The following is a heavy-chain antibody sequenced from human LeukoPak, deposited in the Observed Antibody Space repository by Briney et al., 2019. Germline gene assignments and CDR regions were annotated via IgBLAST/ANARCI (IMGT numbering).Heavy chain of an antibody. CDR2: INEDGSEK. CDR1: GFTFNTYW. Sequence: GGSLRLSCAASGFTFNTYWMSWVRQAPGKGLECVGTINEDGSEKYYVGSVKGRFSISRDNAKKSLLLHMSSLRAEDTAVYYCARAGGCTATRCSTTPAFDSWGQGTLVTVSS. V-gene: IGHV3-7*03. D-gene: IGHD2-2*02. J-gene: IGHJ4*02. CDR3: ARAGGCTATRCSTTPAFDS.